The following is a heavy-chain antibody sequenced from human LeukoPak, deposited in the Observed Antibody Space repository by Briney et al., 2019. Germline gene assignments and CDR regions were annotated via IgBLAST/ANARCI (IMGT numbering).Heavy chain of an antibody. CDR2: IGYEGIDI. Sequence: GESLRLSCAASGFTFSYVGMHWVRQAPGKGLEWLSFIGYEGIDIYYADSVRGRFTISRDNSKATLYLQMNSLRPDDTALYYCAKDLHCGYSSDYWGRATLVTVSS. CDR3: AKDLHCGYSSDY. J-gene: IGHJ4*02. D-gene: IGHD3-22*01. CDR1: GFTFSYVG. V-gene: IGHV3-30*02.